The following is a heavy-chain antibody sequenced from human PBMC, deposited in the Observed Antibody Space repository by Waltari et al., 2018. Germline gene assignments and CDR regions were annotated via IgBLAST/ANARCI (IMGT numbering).Heavy chain of an antibody. D-gene: IGHD3-22*01. Sequence: EVHLLESGGGLAQPGGSLRPSCAAPCFHFISDAMSWVRQAPGKGLEWVSGISDSGVITKYADSVKGRFTVSRDNSKNTVFLQLNSLRAEDTAIYYCARHLYSIDYLELGNWGQGTLVTVSS. V-gene: IGHV3-23*01. CDR2: ISDSGVIT. CDR1: CFHFISDA. CDR3: ARHLYSIDYLELGN. J-gene: IGHJ4*02.